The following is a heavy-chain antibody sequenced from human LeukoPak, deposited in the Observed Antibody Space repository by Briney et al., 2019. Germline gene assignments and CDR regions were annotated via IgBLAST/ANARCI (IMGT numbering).Heavy chain of an antibody. V-gene: IGHV6-1*01. Sequence: SQTLSLTCAISGDSVSSNSATWNWIRQSPSRGLEWLGRTYYRSKWYNNHAGSLKSRISINPDTSKNQFSLQLNSVTPEDTAAYYCARGDQNFDYWGQGTLVTVSS. J-gene: IGHJ4*02. CDR2: TYYRSKWYN. CDR1: GDSVSSNSAT. CDR3: ARGDQNFDY.